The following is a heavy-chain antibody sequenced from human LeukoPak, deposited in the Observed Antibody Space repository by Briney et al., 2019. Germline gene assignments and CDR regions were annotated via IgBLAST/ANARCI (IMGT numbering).Heavy chain of an antibody. CDR1: GGSISSYY. CDR2: IYYSGST. V-gene: IGHV4-59*12. CDR3: ARGSTSWHDWLFDP. J-gene: IGHJ5*02. D-gene: IGHD2-2*01. Sequence: PSETLSLTCTVSGGSISSYYWSWIRQPPGKGLEWIGYIYYSGSTNYNPSLKSRVTMSVDTSKNQFSLKLSSVTAADTAVYYCARGSTSWHDWLFDPWGQGTLVTVSS.